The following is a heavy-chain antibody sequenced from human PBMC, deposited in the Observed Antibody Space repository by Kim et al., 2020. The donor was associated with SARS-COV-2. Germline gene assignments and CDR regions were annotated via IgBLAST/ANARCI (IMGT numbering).Heavy chain of an antibody. V-gene: IGHV4-39*01. CDR3: ARRDYYDSSGYYDY. J-gene: IGHJ4*01. CDR1: GGSISSSSYY. CDR2: IYYSGST. D-gene: IGHD3-22*01. Sequence: SETLSLTCTVSGGSISSSSYYWGWNRQPPGKGLEWIGSIYYSGSTYYNPSLKSRVTISADTSKNQFSLKLSSVTAADTAVYYCARRDYYDSSGYYDYWG.